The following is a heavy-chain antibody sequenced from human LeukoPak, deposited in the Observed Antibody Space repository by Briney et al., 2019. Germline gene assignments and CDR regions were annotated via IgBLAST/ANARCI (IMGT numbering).Heavy chain of an antibody. V-gene: IGHV3-21*05. J-gene: IGHJ3*02. CDR2: ISSSSSYI. CDR1: GFTFSSYA. Sequence: GGSLRLSCAASGFTFSSYAMSWVRQAPGKGLEWVSYISSSSSYIYYADSVKGRFTISRGNAKNSLYLQMNSLRAEDTAVYYCAREGDAFDIWGQGTMVTVSS. CDR3: AREGDAFDI.